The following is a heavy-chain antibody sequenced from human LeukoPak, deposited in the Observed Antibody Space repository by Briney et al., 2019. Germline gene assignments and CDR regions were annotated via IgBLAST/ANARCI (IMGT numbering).Heavy chain of an antibody. Sequence: QAGGSLRLSCAASGFTFSSYGMSWVRQAPGKGLEWVSAISGSGGSTYYADSVKGRFTISRDNSKNTLYLQMNSLRAEDTAVYYCAKELSRPYYFDYWGQGTLVTVSS. CDR3: AKELSRPYYFDY. J-gene: IGHJ4*02. CDR1: GFTFSSYG. V-gene: IGHV3-23*01. CDR2: ISGSGGST.